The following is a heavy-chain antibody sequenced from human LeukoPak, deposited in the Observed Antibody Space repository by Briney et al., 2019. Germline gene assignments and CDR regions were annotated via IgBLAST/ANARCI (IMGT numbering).Heavy chain of an antibody. CDR3: VGELHAFDI. CDR1: GFTFSSYV. Sequence: GGSLRLSCAASGFTFSSYVMHWVRQAPGKGVELVAFMHYDGSNKYYADSVKGRFTISRDNSKNTLYLQVNSLRAEDTAVYYCVGELHAFDIWGQGTMVTVSS. CDR2: MHYDGSNK. D-gene: IGHD1-26*01. J-gene: IGHJ3*02. V-gene: IGHV3-30*02.